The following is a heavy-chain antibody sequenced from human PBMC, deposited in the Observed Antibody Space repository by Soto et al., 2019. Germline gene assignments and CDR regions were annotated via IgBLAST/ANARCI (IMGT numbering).Heavy chain of an antibody. Sequence: LSLTFTVSGGSISSYYWSWIRQPPGKGLEWIGYIYYSGSTNYNPSLKSRVTISVDTSKNQFSLKLSSVTAADTAVYYCARISIYGPIPGYYYYGMDVWGPGTKDTVSS. J-gene: IGHJ6*02. D-gene: IGHD3-10*01. CDR2: IYYSGST. CDR1: GGSISSYY. CDR3: ARISIYGPIPGYYYYGMDV. V-gene: IGHV4-59*01.